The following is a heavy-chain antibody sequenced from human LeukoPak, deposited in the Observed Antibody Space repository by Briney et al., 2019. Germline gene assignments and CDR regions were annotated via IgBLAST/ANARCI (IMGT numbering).Heavy chain of an antibody. Sequence: SETLSLTCTVSGGSISSYYWSWIRQPPGKGPEWIGYIYYSGSTNYNPSLKSRVTISVDTSKNQFSLKLSSVTAADTAVYYCARLDPSPNWFDPWGQGTLVTVSS. CDR3: ARLDPSPNWFDP. CDR2: IYYSGST. V-gene: IGHV4-59*01. CDR1: GGSISSYY. J-gene: IGHJ5*02.